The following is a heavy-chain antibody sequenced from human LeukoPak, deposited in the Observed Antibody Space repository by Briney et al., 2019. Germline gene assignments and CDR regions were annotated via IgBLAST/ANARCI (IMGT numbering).Heavy chain of an antibody. D-gene: IGHD3-10*01. Sequence: GGSLRLSCAASGFTFSSCAMSWVRQAPGKGLEWVSAISGSGGSTYYADPVKGRFTISRDNSKNTLYLQMNSLRAEDTAVYYCAKCPNYYGSGSQIDYWGQGTLVTVSS. CDR3: AKCPNYYGSGSQIDY. V-gene: IGHV3-23*01. J-gene: IGHJ4*02. CDR1: GFTFSSCA. CDR2: ISGSGGST.